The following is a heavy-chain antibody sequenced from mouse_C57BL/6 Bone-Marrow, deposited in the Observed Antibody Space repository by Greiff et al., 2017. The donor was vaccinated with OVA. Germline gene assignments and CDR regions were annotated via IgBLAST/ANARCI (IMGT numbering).Heavy chain of an antibody. CDR1: GYTFTEYT. V-gene: IGHV1-62-2*01. CDR2: FYPGSGSI. J-gene: IGHJ3*01. D-gene: IGHD1-1*01. CDR3: ARHEGYYYGSSFWFAY. Sequence: QVQLKESGAELVKPGASVKLSCKASGYTFTEYTIHWVKQRSGQGLEWIGWFYPGSGSIKYNEKFKDKATLTADKSSSTVYMELSRLTSEDSAVYFCARHEGYYYGSSFWFAYWGQGTLVTVSA.